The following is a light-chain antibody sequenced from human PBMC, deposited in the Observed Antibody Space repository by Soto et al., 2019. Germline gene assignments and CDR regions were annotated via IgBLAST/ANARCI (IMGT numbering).Light chain of an antibody. Sequence: EIVLTQSPATLSLSPGERATLYCGASQGVSTNYLAWYQQKPGLAPRLLIYDAYSRATGISDRFSGSGSGTDFILTISRLEPEDFTVYYCQQYGSSLWTFGPGTKVDIK. CDR1: QGVSTNY. J-gene: IGKJ1*01. CDR2: DAY. V-gene: IGKV3D-20*01. CDR3: QQYGSSLWT.